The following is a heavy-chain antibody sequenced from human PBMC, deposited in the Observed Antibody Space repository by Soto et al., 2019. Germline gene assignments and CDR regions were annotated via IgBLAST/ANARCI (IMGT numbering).Heavy chain of an antibody. J-gene: IGHJ4*02. CDR1: GGSISSYY. D-gene: IGHD3-10*01. Sequence: SETLSLTCTVSGGSISSYYWSWIRQPPGKGLEWIGYIYYSGSTNYNPSLKSRVTISVDTSKNQFSLKLSSVTAADTAVYYCARDIGSYAYGEGYWGQGIQVTVSS. V-gene: IGHV4-59*12. CDR3: ARDIGSYAYGEGY. CDR2: IYYSGST.